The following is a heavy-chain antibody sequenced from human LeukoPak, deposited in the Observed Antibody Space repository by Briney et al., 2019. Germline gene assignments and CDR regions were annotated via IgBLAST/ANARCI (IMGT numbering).Heavy chain of an antibody. D-gene: IGHD3-22*01. CDR3: AKDRDYYDSSGYFDY. J-gene: IGHJ4*02. CDR2: ISWNSGSI. Sequence: GGSLRLSCAASGFTFDDYAMHWVRLAPGKGLEWVSGISWNSGSIGYADSVKGRFTISRDNAKNSLYLQMNSLRAEDTALYYCAKDRDYYDSSGYFDYWGQGTLVTVSS. CDR1: GFTFDDYA. V-gene: IGHV3-9*01.